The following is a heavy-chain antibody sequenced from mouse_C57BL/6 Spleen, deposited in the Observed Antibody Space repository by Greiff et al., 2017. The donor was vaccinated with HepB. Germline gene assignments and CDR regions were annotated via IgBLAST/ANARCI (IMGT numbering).Heavy chain of an antibody. CDR2: ISDGGSYT. CDR1: GFTFSSYA. D-gene: IGHD1-1*01. V-gene: IGHV5-4*01. CDR3: ARERYGSSFFDY. Sequence: EVHLVESGGGLVKPGGSLKLSCAASGFTFSSYAMSWVRQTPEKRLEWVATISDGGSYTYYPDNVKGRFTISRDNAKNNLYLQMSHLKSEDTAMYYCARERYGSSFFDYWGQGTTLTVSS. J-gene: IGHJ2*01.